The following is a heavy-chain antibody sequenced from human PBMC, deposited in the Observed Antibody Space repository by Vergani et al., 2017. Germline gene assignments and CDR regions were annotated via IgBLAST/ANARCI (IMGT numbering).Heavy chain of an antibody. D-gene: IGHD4-17*01. Sequence: QVQLQESGPGLVKPSQTLSLTCTVSGGSISSGGYYWSWIRQHPGKGLEWIGYIYYSGSTYYNPSLKSRVTISVDTSKNQFSLKLSSVTAADTAVYYCAGLDYGDYARATGGMDVWGQGTTVTVSS. CDR1: GGSISSGGYY. J-gene: IGHJ6*02. CDR2: IYYSGST. V-gene: IGHV4-31*03. CDR3: AGLDYGDYARATGGMDV.